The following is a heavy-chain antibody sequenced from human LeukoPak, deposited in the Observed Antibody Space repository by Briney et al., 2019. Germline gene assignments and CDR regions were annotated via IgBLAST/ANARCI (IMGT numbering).Heavy chain of an antibody. D-gene: IGHD2-8*01. CDR1: GGSFSGYY. J-gene: IGHJ6*02. CDR3: ARGHVGSYAYYYYYGMDV. V-gene: IGHV4-34*01. CDR2: INHSGST. Sequence: SETLSLTCAVYGGSFSGYYWSWIRQPPKKGLGWIGEINHSGSTNYNPSLKSRVTISVDTSKNQFSLKVRSVTAADTAVYYCARGHVGSYAYYYYYGMDVWGQGTTATVSS.